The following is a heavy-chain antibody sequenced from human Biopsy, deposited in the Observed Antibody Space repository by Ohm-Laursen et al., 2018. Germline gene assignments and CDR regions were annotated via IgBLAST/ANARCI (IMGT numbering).Heavy chain of an antibody. CDR3: AHGSGSYYKWDF. V-gene: IGHV4-59*08. CDR1: GDSITRSY. CDR2: VFDRGTT. Sequence: PSETLSLTCALSGDSITRSYWSWIRQSPGKGLEWIGHVFDRGTTNYNPSVRSRVTMSEDTSKKQFSLKMTSVTAADTAIYYCAHGSGSYYKWDFWGRGTLVTVSS. D-gene: IGHD3-10*01. J-gene: IGHJ4*02.